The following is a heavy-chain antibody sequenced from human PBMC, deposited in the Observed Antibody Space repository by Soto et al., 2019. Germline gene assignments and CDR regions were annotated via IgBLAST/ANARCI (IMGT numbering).Heavy chain of an antibody. CDR1: GFTFSSYG. CDR2: IWYDGSNK. Sequence: GGSLRLSCAASGFTFSSYGMHWVRQAPGKGLEWVAVIWYDGSNKYYADSVKGRFTTSRDNSKNTLYLQMNSLRAEDTAVYYCARDIVGDYYGMDVWGQGTTVTVSS. V-gene: IGHV3-33*01. J-gene: IGHJ6*02. CDR3: ARDIVGDYYGMDV. D-gene: IGHD2-15*01.